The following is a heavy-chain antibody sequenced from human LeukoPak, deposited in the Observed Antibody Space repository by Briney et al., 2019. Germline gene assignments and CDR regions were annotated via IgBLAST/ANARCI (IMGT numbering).Heavy chain of an antibody. D-gene: IGHD3-16*02. CDR3: ARGRYRHYFDY. J-gene: IGHJ4*02. V-gene: IGHV3-48*04. CDR2: SSSSGRTI. Sequence: GGSLILSCAASGFIFSSYSMKWVSQAPGKGLEWVSYSSSSGRTIYYADAVKGRFTISRDNAKNSLYLQMNSLRAEDTAVYYCARGRYRHYFDYWGQGTIDPVSS. CDR1: GFIFSSYS.